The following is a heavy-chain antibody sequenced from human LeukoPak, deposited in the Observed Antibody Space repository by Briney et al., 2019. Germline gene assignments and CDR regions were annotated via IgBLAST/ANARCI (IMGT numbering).Heavy chain of an antibody. J-gene: IGHJ3*02. CDR2: ISWKSGTI. Sequence: GGSLRLSCEASGFSFDDYAMHWVRHAPGKGLEWVSGISWKSGTIAYASSVKGRFTISRDNAKNSLYLQMNSLRPEDTALYYCAKVQDARRWLDVFHIWGQGTMVTVSS. CDR3: AKVQDARRWLDVFHI. V-gene: IGHV3-9*01. D-gene: IGHD5-24*01. CDR1: GFSFDDYA.